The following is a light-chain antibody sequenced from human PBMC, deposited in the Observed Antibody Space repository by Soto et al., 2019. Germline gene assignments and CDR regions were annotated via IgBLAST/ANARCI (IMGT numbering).Light chain of an antibody. CDR1: QSVSSSY. Sequence: EIVLTQSPGTLSLSPGERATLSCRASQSVSSSYLSWYQQKPGQAPRLLIYGASSRATGIPDRFSGSGSGTDFTLTISRLEPEDFAVYYCQQYGSSIPLSTFGPGTKVEIK. V-gene: IGKV3-20*01. CDR3: QQYGSSIPLST. J-gene: IGKJ3*01. CDR2: GAS.